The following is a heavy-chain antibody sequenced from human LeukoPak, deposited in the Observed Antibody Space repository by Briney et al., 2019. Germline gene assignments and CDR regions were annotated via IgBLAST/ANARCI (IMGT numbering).Heavy chain of an antibody. CDR3: ARGKWLRYFDFPGGFDY. CDR2: ISSSSSYI. Sequence: GGSLRLSCAASGFTFSSYSMNWVRQAPGKGREWVASISSSSSYIYYADSVKGRFTISRDNAKNSLYLQMNSLRAEDTAVYYCARGKWLRYFDFPGGFDYWGQGTLVTVSS. J-gene: IGHJ4*02. D-gene: IGHD3-9*01. V-gene: IGHV3-21*01. CDR1: GFTFSSYS.